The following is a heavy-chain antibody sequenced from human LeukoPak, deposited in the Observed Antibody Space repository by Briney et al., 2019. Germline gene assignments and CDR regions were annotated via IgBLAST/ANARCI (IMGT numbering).Heavy chain of an antibody. Sequence: GASVKVSCKASGGTFSSYAISWVRQAPGQGLEWMGGIIPIFGTANYAQKFQGRVTITTDESTSTAYMELSSLRSEDTAVYYCARGPLKHGEPSTLGYWGQGTLVTVSS. D-gene: IGHD2/OR15-2a*01. CDR3: ARGPLKHGEPSTLGY. J-gene: IGHJ4*02. V-gene: IGHV1-69*05. CDR1: GGTFSSYA. CDR2: IIPIFGTA.